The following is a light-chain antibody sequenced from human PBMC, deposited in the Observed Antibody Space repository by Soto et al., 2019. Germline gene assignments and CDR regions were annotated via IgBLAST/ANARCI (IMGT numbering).Light chain of an antibody. CDR3: QQYGSSSLT. CDR1: QSVSSSY. Sequence: EVVLTQSPCTLSLSPGERATLSCRASQSVSSSYLAWYQQKPGQAPRLLIYGASSRATGIPDRFSGSGSGTGFTLTISRLEPEDFAVYYCQQYGSSSLTFGGRTKV. CDR2: GAS. V-gene: IGKV3-20*01. J-gene: IGKJ4*01.